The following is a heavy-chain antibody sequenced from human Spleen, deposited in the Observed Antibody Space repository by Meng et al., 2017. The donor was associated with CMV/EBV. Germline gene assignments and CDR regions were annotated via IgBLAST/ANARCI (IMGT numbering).Heavy chain of an antibody. J-gene: IGHJ3*02. V-gene: IGHV3-30*04. CDR1: GFTFSSYA. CDR2: ISYDGSNK. D-gene: IGHD3-9*01. CDR3: ARTSLWGLLTIDAFDI. Sequence: GESLKISCAASGFTFSSYAMHWVRQAPGKGLEWVAVISYDGSNKYYADSVKGRFTISRDNSKNTLYLQMNSLRAEDTAVYYCARTSLWGLLTIDAFDIWGQGTMVTVSS.